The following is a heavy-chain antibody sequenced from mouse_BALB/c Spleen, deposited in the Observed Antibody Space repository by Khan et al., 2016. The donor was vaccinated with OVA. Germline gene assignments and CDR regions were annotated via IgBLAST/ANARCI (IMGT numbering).Heavy chain of an antibody. CDR3: ARELRLGGFAY. Sequence: QVQLKESGPGLVAPSQSLSISCTASGFSLTGYCVNWVRQPPGKGLEWMGMIWGDGSTDYNSALKSRLSISKDNSKSQAFLKMNSLQTEDTAGYYCARELRLGGFAYWGQGTLVTVSA. CDR2: IWGDGST. J-gene: IGHJ3*01. CDR1: GFSLTGYC. D-gene: IGHD1-2*01. V-gene: IGHV2-6-7*01.